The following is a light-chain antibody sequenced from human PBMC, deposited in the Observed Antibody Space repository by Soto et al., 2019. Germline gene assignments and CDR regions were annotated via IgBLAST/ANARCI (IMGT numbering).Light chain of an antibody. Sequence: QSVLTQPPSVSAAPGQKVTISCSGSSSNIGNNYVSWYQQFPRAAPKLLIYDNNKQPSGIPDRFSGSKSGTSATLGITGLQTGDEADYYCGTWDDSLTAVVFGGGTKLTVL. CDR2: DNN. J-gene: IGLJ2*01. V-gene: IGLV1-51*01. CDR1: SSNIGNNY. CDR3: GTWDDSLTAVV.